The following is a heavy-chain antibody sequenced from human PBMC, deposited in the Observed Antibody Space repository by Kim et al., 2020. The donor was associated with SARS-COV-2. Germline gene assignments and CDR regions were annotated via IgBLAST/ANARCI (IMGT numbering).Heavy chain of an antibody. D-gene: IGHD2-15*01. Sequence: SETLSLTCTVSGGTFSSSSYYWGWLRQPPGKGLEWIGSLYYSGSTYYTPSLKSRVTISVDTSKNQFSLKLSSVTAADTAVYYCAGFRTPPNVIISLPVDYWGEGTLVTFSS. CDR2: LYYSGST. CDR3: AGFRTPPNVIISLPVDY. V-gene: IGHV4-39*01. J-gene: IGHJ4*02. CDR1: GGTFSSSSYY.